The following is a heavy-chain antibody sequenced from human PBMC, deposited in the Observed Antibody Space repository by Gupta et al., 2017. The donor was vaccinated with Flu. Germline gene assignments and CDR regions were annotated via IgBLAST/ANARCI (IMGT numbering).Heavy chain of an antibody. CDR2: VYHTGTT. Sequence: WNWIRQPPGKGLEWIGFVYHTGTTYYNPSLESRVTISVDGSKNQFSLKLNSVTAADTAVYFCARVLLGTFDIWGQGTVVTVSS. CDR3: ARVLLGTFDI. D-gene: IGHD1-26*01. J-gene: IGHJ3*02. V-gene: IGHV4-30-2*01.